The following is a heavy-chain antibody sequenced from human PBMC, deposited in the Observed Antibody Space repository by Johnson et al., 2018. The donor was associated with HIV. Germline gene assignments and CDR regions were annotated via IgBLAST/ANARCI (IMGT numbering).Heavy chain of an antibody. CDR2: ISYDGSNK. J-gene: IGHJ3*02. D-gene: IGHD6-6*01. CDR3: AKVHIAARWSDAFDI. Sequence: VQLVESGGGVVQPGRSLRLSCAASGFTFSNFAMHWVRQAPGKGLEWVVVISYDGSNKYFADSVKGRFTISRDNSKNSLYLQMNSLRAEYTAVYYCAKVHIAARWSDAFDIWGQGTMVTVSS. CDR1: GFTFSNFA. V-gene: IGHV3-30*04.